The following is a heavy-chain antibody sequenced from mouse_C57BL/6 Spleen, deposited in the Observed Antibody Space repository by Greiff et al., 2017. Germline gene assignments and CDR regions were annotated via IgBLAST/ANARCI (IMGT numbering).Heavy chain of an antibody. Sequence: QVQLQQSGPGLVQPSQSLSITCTVSGFSLTSYGVHWVRQSPGKGLEWLGVIWRGGSTDYNAAFMSRLSITKDNSKSQVFFKMNSLQADDTAIYYCAKEDYSNSYWYFDVWGTGTTVTVSS. CDR2: IWRGGST. J-gene: IGHJ1*03. V-gene: IGHV2-5*01. D-gene: IGHD2-5*01. CDR1: GFSLTSYG. CDR3: AKEDYSNSYWYFDV.